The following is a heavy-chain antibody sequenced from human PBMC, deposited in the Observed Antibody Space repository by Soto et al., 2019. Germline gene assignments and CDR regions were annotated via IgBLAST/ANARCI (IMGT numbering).Heavy chain of an antibody. Sequence: QVQLVQSGAEVKKPGASVKVSCKASGYTFTSYDINWVRQATGQGLEWMGWMNPNAGNTGYAPKFQGRVTMTRNTSISTAYMERSSLRSEYTAVYYCARGASSSWSYYGMDVWGQGTTVTVSS. CDR2: MNPNAGNT. J-gene: IGHJ6*02. D-gene: IGHD6-13*01. V-gene: IGHV1-8*01. CDR3: ARGASSSWSYYGMDV. CDR1: GYTFTSYD.